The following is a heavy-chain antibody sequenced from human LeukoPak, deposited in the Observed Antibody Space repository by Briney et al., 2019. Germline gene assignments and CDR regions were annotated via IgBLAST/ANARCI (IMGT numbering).Heavy chain of an antibody. CDR2: ISSSGSTI. J-gene: IGHJ6*04. Sequence: GGSLRLSCAASGFTFSSYEMNWVRQAPGKGLKWVSYISSSGSTIYYADSVKGRFTISRANAKNSLYLQMNSLRAEDTGVYYCAELGITMIGGVWGKGTTVTISS. CDR1: GFTFSSYE. D-gene: IGHD3-10*02. V-gene: IGHV3-48*03. CDR3: AELGITMIGGV.